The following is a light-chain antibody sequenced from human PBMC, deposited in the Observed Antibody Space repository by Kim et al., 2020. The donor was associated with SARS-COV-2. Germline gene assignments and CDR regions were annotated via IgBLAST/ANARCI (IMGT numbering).Light chain of an antibody. CDR1: SLRSYY. CDR3: QSRNSGGNVV. Sequence: SSELTQDPAVSVALGQTVRITCQGNSLRSYYATWYQQKPRQAPVLVIYGRNNRPSGIPDRFSGSTSGNTASLTISGAQAKDEADFYCQSRNSGGNVVFGGGTQLTV. V-gene: IGLV3-19*01. J-gene: IGLJ2*01. CDR2: GRN.